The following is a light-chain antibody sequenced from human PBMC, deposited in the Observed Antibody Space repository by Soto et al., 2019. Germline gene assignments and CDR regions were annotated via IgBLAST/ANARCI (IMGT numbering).Light chain of an antibody. Sequence: QSVLAQPPSAAGSPGQSVTISCTGTTSDIGDYNYVSWYQQHPGKAPKLMIYEVNKRPSGVPDRFSGSKSGNTASLTVSGLQNEDEADYFCSSYSGSNTLYVLGTGTKVTVL. CDR1: TSDIGDYNY. J-gene: IGLJ1*01. CDR2: EVN. CDR3: SSYSGSNTLYV. V-gene: IGLV2-8*01.